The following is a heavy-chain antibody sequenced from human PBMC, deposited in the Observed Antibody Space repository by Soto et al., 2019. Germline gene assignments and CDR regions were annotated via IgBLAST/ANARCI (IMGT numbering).Heavy chain of an antibody. CDR2: MNPNSGNT. CDR1: GYTFTSYD. CDR3: AREKTRHQYDFWSGYYRWFDP. D-gene: IGHD3-3*01. Sequence: ASVKVSCKASGYTFTSYDINWVRQATGQGLEWMGWMNPNSGNTGYAQKFQGRVAMTRNTSISTAYMELSSLRSEDTAVYYCAREKTRHQYDFWSGYYRWFDPWGQGTLVTVSS. J-gene: IGHJ5*02. V-gene: IGHV1-8*01.